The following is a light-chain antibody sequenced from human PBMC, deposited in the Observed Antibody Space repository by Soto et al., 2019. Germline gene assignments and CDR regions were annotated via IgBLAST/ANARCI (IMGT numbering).Light chain of an antibody. CDR1: QNINNF. CDR3: QQRARWPPLT. V-gene: IGKV3-11*01. CDR2: DAS. J-gene: IGKJ4*01. Sequence: PGERATLSCRASQNINNFLAWYQQRPGQAPRLLIYDASIRATGVPARFSGGGSDTDFTLTISSPEPEDSALYYCQQRARWPPLTFGGGSKV.